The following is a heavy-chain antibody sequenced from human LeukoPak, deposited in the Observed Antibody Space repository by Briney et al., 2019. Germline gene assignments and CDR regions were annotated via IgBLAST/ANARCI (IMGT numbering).Heavy chain of an antibody. V-gene: IGHV1-69*13. CDR1: GGTFSSYA. Sequence: VASVKVSCKASGGTFSSYAISWVRQAPGQGLEWMGGIIPIFGTANYAQKFQGRVTITADESTSTAYMELSSLRSEDTAVYYCARATIFGVVIEEGWFDPWGQGTLVTVSS. CDR3: ARATIFGVVIEEGWFDP. CDR2: IIPIFGTA. J-gene: IGHJ5*02. D-gene: IGHD3-3*01.